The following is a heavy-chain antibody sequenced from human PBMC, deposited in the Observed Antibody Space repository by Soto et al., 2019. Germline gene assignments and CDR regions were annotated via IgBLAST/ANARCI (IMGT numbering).Heavy chain of an antibody. Sequence: QVQLVQSGAEVKKPGASVKVSCKASGYTFTSYYMHWVRQAPGQGLEWMGIINPSGGSTTYAQKFQGRVTMARDTSTSTVYMELSSLRSEDTAVYYCARGDIVAIFGMDVWGQGTTVTVSS. CDR2: INPSGGST. D-gene: IGHD5-12*01. CDR1: GYTFTSYY. J-gene: IGHJ6*02. CDR3: ARGDIVAIFGMDV. V-gene: IGHV1-46*01.